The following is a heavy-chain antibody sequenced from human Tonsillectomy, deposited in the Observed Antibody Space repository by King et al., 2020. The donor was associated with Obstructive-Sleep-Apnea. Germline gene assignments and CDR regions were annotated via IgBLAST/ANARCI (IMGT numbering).Heavy chain of an antibody. CDR1: GYSFTSYL. D-gene: IGHD6-25*01. Sequence: QLVQSGAEVKKPGESLRISCKASGYSFTSYLISWVRQMPGKGLEWMGRIDPSDSYTDYSPSFQGHVTISADKSINTAYLQWSSLKASDTAIYYCARLQGEGSGYWFAPGGQGTLVPVPS. J-gene: IGHJ5*02. V-gene: IGHV5-10-1*01. CDR3: ARLQGEGSGYWFAP. CDR2: IDPSDSYT.